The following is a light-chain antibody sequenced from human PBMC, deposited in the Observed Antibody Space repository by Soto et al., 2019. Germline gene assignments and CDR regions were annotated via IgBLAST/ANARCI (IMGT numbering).Light chain of an antibody. CDR2: GAS. CDR1: QSVSSSY. CDR3: QQYGSSPMYT. J-gene: IGKJ2*01. V-gene: IGKV3-20*01. Sequence: EIVLTQSPGTLSLSPGERATLSCRASQSVSSSYLAWYQQKPGQAPRLLIYGASGRATGIPDRFSGSGSGTDCTLTISRLEPEDVPVYYCQQYGSSPMYTFGQGTKLEIK.